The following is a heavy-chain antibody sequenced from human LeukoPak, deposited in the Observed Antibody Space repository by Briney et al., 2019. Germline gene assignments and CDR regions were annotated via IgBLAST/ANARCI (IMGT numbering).Heavy chain of an antibody. CDR3: AEGGQDGRS. J-gene: IGHJ4*02. CDR2: INTDGRKT. D-gene: IGHD3/OR15-3a*01. Sequence: GGSPRLSCAASGFTFSYYAMSWVRRAPGKGLEWVSGINTDGRKTDYADSVKGRFTTSRDNSKNTLYLQMSSLRAEDTAMYYCAEGGQDGRSWGQGTLVTVSS. CDR1: GFTFSYYA. V-gene: IGHV3-23*01.